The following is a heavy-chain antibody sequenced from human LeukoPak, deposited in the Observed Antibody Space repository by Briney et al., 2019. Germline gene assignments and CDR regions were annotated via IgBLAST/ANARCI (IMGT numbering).Heavy chain of an antibody. Sequence: SETLSLTCTVSGGSISSSSYYWGWIRQPPGKGLEWIGSIYYSGSTYYNPSLKSRVTISVDTSKNQFSLKLSSVTAADTAVYYCARDTSFYYYYYMDAWGKGTTVTVSS. V-gene: IGHV4-39*07. CDR1: GGSISSSSYY. CDR3: ARDTSFYYYYYMDA. CDR2: IYYSGST. D-gene: IGHD3-16*01. J-gene: IGHJ6*03.